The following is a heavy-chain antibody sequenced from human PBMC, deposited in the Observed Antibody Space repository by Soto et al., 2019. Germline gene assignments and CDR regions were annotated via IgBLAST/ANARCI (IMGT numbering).Heavy chain of an antibody. V-gene: IGHV4-59*08. Sequence: PSETLSLTCTVSGVSISSYYWIWIRQPPGKGLEWIGYIYYSGSTNYNPSLKSRVTISVDTSKNQFSLKLSSVTAADTAVYYCARQYSSAFDIWGQGTMVTVSS. J-gene: IGHJ3*02. CDR1: GVSISSYY. CDR3: ARQYSSAFDI. CDR2: IYYSGST. D-gene: IGHD6-13*01.